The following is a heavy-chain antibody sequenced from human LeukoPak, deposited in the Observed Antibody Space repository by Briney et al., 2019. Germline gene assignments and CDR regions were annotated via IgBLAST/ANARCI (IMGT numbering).Heavy chain of an antibody. Sequence: SGGSLGSSCAAPGLTSRTFWLSGFGKAPVKGPKGLANINQDGNLKYYVDSVKGRFTISRDNAMNSLYLHLNSLRAEDTAVYYCTRDSQGSRIYSVDYWGQGTLVTVSS. D-gene: IGHD3-10*01. J-gene: IGHJ4*02. CDR1: GLTSRTFW. CDR2: INQDGNLK. V-gene: IGHV3-7*05. CDR3: TRDSQGSRIYSVDY.